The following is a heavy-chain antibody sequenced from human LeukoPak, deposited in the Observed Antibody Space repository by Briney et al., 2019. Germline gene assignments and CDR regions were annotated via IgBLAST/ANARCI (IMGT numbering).Heavy chain of an antibody. CDR1: GGSISDFY. CDR3: AXQRSNYSFDV. CDR2: VYYSGST. V-gene: IGHV4-59*08. Sequence: SETLSLTCTVSGGSISDFYWSWVRQPPGTGLEWIGYVYYSGSTNHNPSLKSRVTISVDTSKNQFSLKLNSVTAADTAVYYCAXQRSNYSFDVWGPGTMVTVSS. D-gene: IGHD4-11*01. J-gene: IGHJ3*01.